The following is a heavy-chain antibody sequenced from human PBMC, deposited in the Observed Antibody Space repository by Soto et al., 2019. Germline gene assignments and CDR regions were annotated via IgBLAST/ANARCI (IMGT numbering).Heavy chain of an antibody. CDR1: GFTFSSYA. CDR2: ISGSGGST. D-gene: IGHD3-22*01. J-gene: IGHJ4*02. Sequence: PGGSLRLSCAASGFTFSSYAMSWVRQAPGKGLDWVSAISGSGGSTYYADSVKGRFTISRDNSKNTLYLQMNSLRAEDTAVYYCATHHRYYDSSGFFDYWGQGTLVTVSS. CDR3: ATHHRYYDSSGFFDY. V-gene: IGHV3-23*01.